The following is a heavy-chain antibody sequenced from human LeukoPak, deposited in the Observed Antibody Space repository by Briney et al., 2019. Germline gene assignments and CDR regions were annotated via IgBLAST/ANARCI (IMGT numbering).Heavy chain of an antibody. Sequence: GGSLRLSCAASGFTFSSYEMNWVRQSPGKVLEWVSYISSSGSTIYYADSVKGRFTISRDNAKNSLYLQMNSLGAEDTAVYYCAELGITMIGGVWGKGTTVTISS. D-gene: IGHD3-10*02. V-gene: IGHV3-48*03. J-gene: IGHJ6*04. CDR2: ISSSGSTI. CDR3: AELGITMIGGV. CDR1: GFTFSSYE.